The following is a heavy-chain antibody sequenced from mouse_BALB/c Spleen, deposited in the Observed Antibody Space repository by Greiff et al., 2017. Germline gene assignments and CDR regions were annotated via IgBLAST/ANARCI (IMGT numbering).Heavy chain of an antibody. J-gene: IGHJ2*01. CDR3: ARETGTGYFDY. CDR1: GFTFSSYA. CDR2: ISSGGST. V-gene: IGHV5-6-5*01. D-gene: IGHD4-1*01. Sequence: DVKLVESGGGLVKPGGSLKLSCAASGFTFSSYAMSWVRQTPEKRLEWVASISSGGSTYYPDSVKGRFTISRDNARNILYLQMSSLRSEDTAMYYCARETGTGYFDYWGQGTTLTVSS.